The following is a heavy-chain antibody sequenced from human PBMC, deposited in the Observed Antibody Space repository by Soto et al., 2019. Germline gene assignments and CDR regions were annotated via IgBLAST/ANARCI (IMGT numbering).Heavy chain of an antibody. J-gene: IGHJ6*02. CDR1: GFIFGDYA. Sequence: GGSLRLSCTASGFIFGDYAMSWFLQAPGKGLEWVGFIRSKHYGGTTEYAASVKGRFTISRDDSKSIAYLQMNSLKSEDTAVYYCARTPYSSSWNYYYNIDVWGQGTTVTV. D-gene: IGHD6-13*01. CDR3: ARTPYSSSWNYYYNIDV. CDR2: IRSKHYGGTT. V-gene: IGHV3-49*03.